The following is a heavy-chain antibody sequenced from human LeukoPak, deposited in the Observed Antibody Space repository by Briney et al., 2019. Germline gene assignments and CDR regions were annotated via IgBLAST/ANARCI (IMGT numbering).Heavy chain of an antibody. CDR3: ARVAVYENWFDP. V-gene: IGHV1-18*01. CDR2: ISAYNGNT. J-gene: IGHJ5*02. CDR1: GYTFTSYG. D-gene: IGHD1-14*01. Sequence: ASVKVSCKASGYTFTSYGISWVRQAPGQGLEWMGWISAYNGNTNYAQKLQGRVTITRNTSISTAYMELSSLRSEDTAVYYCARVAVYENWFDPWGQGTLVTVSS.